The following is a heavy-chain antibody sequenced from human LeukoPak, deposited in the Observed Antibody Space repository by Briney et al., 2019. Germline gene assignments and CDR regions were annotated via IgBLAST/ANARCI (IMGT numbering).Heavy chain of an antibody. CDR2: IKQDGSEK. V-gene: IGHV3-7*01. Sequence: GGSLRLSCAASGFTFSSYWMSWVRQAPGKGLEWVANIKQDGSEKYYVDSVKGRFTISRDNSKNTLYLQMNSLRAEDTAVYYCAREAKGNLEGYSSSYYFDYWGQGTLVTVSS. D-gene: IGHD6-13*01. CDR1: GFTFSSYW. J-gene: IGHJ4*02. CDR3: AREAKGNLEGYSSSYYFDY.